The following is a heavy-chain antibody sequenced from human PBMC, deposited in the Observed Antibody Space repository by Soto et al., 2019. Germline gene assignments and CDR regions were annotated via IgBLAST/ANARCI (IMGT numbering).Heavy chain of an antibody. V-gene: IGHV3-33*06. CDR3: AKDGYQLPPLGAFDI. CDR1: GFTFSSYG. CDR2: IWYDGST. Sequence: GGSLRLSCAASGFTFSSYGMHWVRQAPGKGLEWVAVIWYDGSTYYADSVKGRFTISRDNSKNTLYLQMNSLRAEDTAVYYCAKDGYQLPPLGAFDIWGQGTMVTVSS. J-gene: IGHJ3*02. D-gene: IGHD2-2*01.